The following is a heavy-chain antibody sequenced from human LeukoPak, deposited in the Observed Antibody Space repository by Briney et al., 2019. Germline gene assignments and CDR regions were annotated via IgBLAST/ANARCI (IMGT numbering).Heavy chain of an antibody. J-gene: IGHJ4*02. CDR1: GFTVSSNY. V-gene: IGHV3-53*01. Sequence: GGSLRLSCAASGFTVSSNYMSWVRQAPGKGLEWVSVIHSGGNTYYADSVKGRLTISRDNSKNTLFLQMNSLRAEDTAVYYCARDRDVGSGYFDYWGQGTLVTVSS. D-gene: IGHD1-26*01. CDR3: ARDRDVGSGYFDY. CDR2: IHSGGNT.